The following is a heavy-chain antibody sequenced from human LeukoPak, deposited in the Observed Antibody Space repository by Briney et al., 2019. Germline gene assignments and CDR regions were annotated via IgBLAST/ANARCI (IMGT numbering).Heavy chain of an antibody. V-gene: IGHV3-73*01. CDR2: IRGKANSYVT. CDR1: GLTFSGSA. CDR3: TRHSDKYCSGAGCYVYNFYGMDV. Sequence: GGSLRLSCAASGLTFSGSAMHWVRQDSGRGLEWLGRIRGKANSYVTAYAASVNGRFIISRDDSRNTAYLQMNSLQTEDTAVYYCTRHSDKYCSGAGCYVYNFYGMDVWGQGTTVTVSS. J-gene: IGHJ6*02. D-gene: IGHD2-15*01.